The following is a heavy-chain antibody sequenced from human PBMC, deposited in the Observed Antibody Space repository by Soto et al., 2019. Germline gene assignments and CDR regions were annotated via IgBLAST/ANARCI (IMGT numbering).Heavy chain of an antibody. J-gene: IGHJ6*03. Sequence: SETLSLTCTVSGVSISSGGYYWSWIRQHPGKGLEWIGYIYYSGSTYYNPSLKSRVTISVDTSKNQFSLKLSSVTAADTAVYYCARDNSGYCSSTSCSTPYYYYYYMDVWGKGTTVTVSS. V-gene: IGHV4-31*03. CDR2: IYYSGST. CDR3: ARDNSGYCSSTSCSTPYYYYYYMDV. CDR1: GVSISSGGYY. D-gene: IGHD2-2*02.